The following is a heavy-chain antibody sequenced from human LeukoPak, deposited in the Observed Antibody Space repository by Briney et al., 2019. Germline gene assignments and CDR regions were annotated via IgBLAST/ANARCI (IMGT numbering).Heavy chain of an antibody. V-gene: IGHV3-23*01. D-gene: IGHD3-10*01. CDR3: AKDRRGSGSYYDV. CDR2: ITGSGTFT. J-gene: IGHJ4*02. Sequence: GGSLRLSCAASGFTLSNHAMSWVRQAPGKGLEWVSLITGSGTFTHYADSVKGRFTLSRDNGKNTLYLQMNSLRADDTAVYYCAKDRRGSGSYYDVWGQGTLVTVSS. CDR1: GFTLSNHA.